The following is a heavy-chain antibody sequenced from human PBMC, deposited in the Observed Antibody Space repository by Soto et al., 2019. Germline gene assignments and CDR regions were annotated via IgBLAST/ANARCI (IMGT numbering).Heavy chain of an antibody. CDR2: IWYDGSNK. Sequence: PGGSLRLSCAASGFTFSIYAMNWVRQAPGKGLEWVAVIWYDGSNKYYADSVKGRFTISRDNSKNTLYLQMNSLRAEDTAVYYCARSGDYGDLGYYYYYGMDVWGQGTTVTVSS. CDR1: GFTFSIYA. CDR3: ARSGDYGDLGYYYYYGMDV. J-gene: IGHJ6*02. V-gene: IGHV3-33*08. D-gene: IGHD4-17*01.